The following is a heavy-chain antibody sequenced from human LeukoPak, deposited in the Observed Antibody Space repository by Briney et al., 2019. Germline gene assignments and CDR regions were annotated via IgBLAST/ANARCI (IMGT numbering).Heavy chain of an antibody. CDR3: ASGSWSRRFAP. CDR1: DESLNGYY. V-gene: IGHV4-34*01. D-gene: IGHD1-14*01. J-gene: IGHJ5*02. CDR2: MNDSGRT. Sequence: SETLSLTCAVYDESLNGYYWSWIRQPPGKGLEWIGEMNDSGRTTYNPSLESRATISAERSKNQFSLKLTSVTAADTAVYYCASGSWSRRFAPWGQGTLVTVSS.